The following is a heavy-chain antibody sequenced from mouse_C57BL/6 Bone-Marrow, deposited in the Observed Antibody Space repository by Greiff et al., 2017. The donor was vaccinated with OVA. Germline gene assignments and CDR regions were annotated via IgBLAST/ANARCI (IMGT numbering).Heavy chain of an antibody. CDR1: GFNIKDDY. V-gene: IGHV14-4*01. CDR2: IDPENGDT. D-gene: IGHD2-5*01. J-gene: IGHJ4*01. CDR3: TSIYYSNYVAMDY. Sequence: VQLQQSGAELVRPGASVKLSCTASGFNIKDDYMHWVKQRPEQGLEWIGWIDPENGDTEYASKFQGKATITADTSSNTAYLQLSSLTSEDTAVYYCTSIYYSNYVAMDYWGQGTSVTVSS.